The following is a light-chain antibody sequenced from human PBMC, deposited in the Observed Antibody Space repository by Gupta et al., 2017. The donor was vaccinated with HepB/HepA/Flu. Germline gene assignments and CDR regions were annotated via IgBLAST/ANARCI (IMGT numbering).Light chain of an antibody. J-gene: IGLJ1*01. Sequence: QSVLTQPPSASGTPGQRVTIFCSGSSSNIGSNYVYWYQQFPGTAHKLLIYRNNQRPSGGPDRFSGSNSGTSASLAIGGLRSDDEADYYCSTWDDSLSGYVFGNGTNVTVL. V-gene: IGLV1-47*01. CDR1: SSNIGSNY. CDR2: RNN. CDR3: STWDDSLSGYV.